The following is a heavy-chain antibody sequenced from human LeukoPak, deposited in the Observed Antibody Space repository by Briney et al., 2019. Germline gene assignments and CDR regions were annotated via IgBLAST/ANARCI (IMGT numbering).Heavy chain of an antibody. J-gene: IGHJ4*02. D-gene: IGHD3-22*01. CDR1: GGSISGNY. CDR3: ARASRGSFYYFDY. Sequence: SETLSLTCSVSGGSISGNYWSWIRQPAGKGLEWIGRISNSASTNYNPSIKSRVTLSVDTAKNQFSLKLSSVTAADTAVYYCARASRGSFYYFDYWGQGTLVTVSS. CDR2: ISNSAST. V-gene: IGHV4-4*07.